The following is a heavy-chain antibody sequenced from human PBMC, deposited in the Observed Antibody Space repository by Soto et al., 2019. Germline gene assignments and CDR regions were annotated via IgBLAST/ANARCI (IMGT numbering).Heavy chain of an antibody. Sequence: SETLSLTCTVSGDSISRNGYFWTWIRQHPGKGLEWIGYIYNSGSSYYNPPLKSRVIISVDTSKNHFSLNLTAVTAADTAVYYCARGTMLRGPGYYYAMDVWGQGTTVTVSS. CDR2: IYNSGSS. J-gene: IGHJ6*02. D-gene: IGHD3-10*01. V-gene: IGHV4-31*03. CDR3: ARGTMLRGPGYYYAMDV. CDR1: GDSISRNGYF.